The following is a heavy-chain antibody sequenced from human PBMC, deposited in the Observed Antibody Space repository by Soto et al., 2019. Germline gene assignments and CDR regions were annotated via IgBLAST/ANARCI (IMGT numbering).Heavy chain of an antibody. CDR1: GYTFTSYG. CDR2: ISAYNGNT. CDR3: ARDPYYDFWSGYYPIIYYYYGMDV. D-gene: IGHD3-3*01. J-gene: IGHJ6*02. Sequence: QVQLVQSGAEVKKPGASVKVSCKASGYTFTSYGISWVRQAPGQGLEWMGWISAYNGNTNYAQKLQGRVTMTPDTSTSTAYMELRSLRSDDTAVYYCARDPYYDFWSGYYPIIYYYYGMDVWGQGTTVTVSS. V-gene: IGHV1-18*01.